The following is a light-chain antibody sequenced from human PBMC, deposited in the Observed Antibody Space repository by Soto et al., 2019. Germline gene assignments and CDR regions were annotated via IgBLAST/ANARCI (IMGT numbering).Light chain of an antibody. J-gene: IGKJ1*01. CDR1: QSVTIN. CDR3: QQYQSHST. V-gene: IGKV1-5*03. Sequence: DIQMTQSPSTLSASVGDRVTITCRASQSVTINLAWYQQKPGKAPKLLIQKASILESGVPSRFSGSGSGTELTLTISSLQPDDFVTYYCQQYQSHSTFGQGTKVEIK. CDR2: KAS.